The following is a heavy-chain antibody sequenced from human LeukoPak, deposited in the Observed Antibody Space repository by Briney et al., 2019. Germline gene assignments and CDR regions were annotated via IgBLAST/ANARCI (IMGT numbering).Heavy chain of an antibody. Sequence: SETLSLTCTVSGGSISSGGYYWSWIRQHPGKGLEWIGYIYYSGSTYYNPSLKGRVTISVDTSKNQFSLKLSSVTAADTAVYYCARERRGYSNMDVWGQGTTVTVSS. D-gene: IGHD3-22*01. CDR3: ARERRGYSNMDV. V-gene: IGHV4-31*03. CDR1: GGSISSGGYY. J-gene: IGHJ6*02. CDR2: IYYSGST.